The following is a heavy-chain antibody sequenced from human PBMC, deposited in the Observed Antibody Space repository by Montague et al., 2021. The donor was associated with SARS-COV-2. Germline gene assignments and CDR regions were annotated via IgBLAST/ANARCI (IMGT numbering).Heavy chain of an antibody. CDR3: ARGMGGSYLYYFDY. Sequence: SETLSLTCTVSGGSISSYYWSWIRQPQGKGLEWIGYIYYSGSTNYNPSLKRRVTLLVDMSKNQFSLKLSSVTAADTAVYYCARGMGGSYLYYFDYWGQGTLVTVSS. J-gene: IGHJ4*02. V-gene: IGHV4-59*01. CDR2: IYYSGST. D-gene: IGHD1-26*01. CDR1: GGSISSYY.